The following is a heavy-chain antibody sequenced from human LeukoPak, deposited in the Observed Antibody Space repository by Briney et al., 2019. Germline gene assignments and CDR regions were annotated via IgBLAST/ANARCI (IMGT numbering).Heavy chain of an antibody. J-gene: IGHJ6*02. CDR3: ARGWTVAAKGYYYYYGMDV. D-gene: IGHD2-15*01. CDR1: GYTFTSYD. Sequence: ASVKVSCKASGYTFTSYDINWVRQATGQGLEWMGWMNPNSGNTGYAQKFQGRVTMTRNTSISTVYMELSSLRSEDTAVYYCARGWTVAAKGYYYYYGMDVWGQGTTVTVSS. CDR2: MNPNSGNT. V-gene: IGHV1-8*01.